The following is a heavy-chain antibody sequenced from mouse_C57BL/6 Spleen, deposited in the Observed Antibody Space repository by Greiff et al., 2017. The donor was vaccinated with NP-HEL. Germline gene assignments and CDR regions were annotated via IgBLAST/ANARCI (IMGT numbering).Heavy chain of an antibody. Sequence: QVQLQQPGAELVKPGASVKLSCKASGYTFTSYWMHWVKQRPGQGLEWIGMIHPNSGSTNYNEKFKSKATLTVDKSSSTAYMQLSSLTSEDSAVYYCARAEGLRREGLAYWGQGTLVTVSA. CDR1: GYTFTSYW. D-gene: IGHD2-4*01. CDR3: ARAEGLRREGLAY. CDR2: IHPNSGST. V-gene: IGHV1-64*01. J-gene: IGHJ3*01.